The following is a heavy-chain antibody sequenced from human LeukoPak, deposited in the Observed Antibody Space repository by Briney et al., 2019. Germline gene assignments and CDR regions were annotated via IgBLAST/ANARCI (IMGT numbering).Heavy chain of an antibody. CDR1: GYSFTIYW. CDR3: ARLRPQDAFDI. J-gene: IGHJ3*02. CDR2: IYPGDSDT. V-gene: IGHV5-51*01. Sequence: GESLKISCKDSGYSFTIYWTGWVRQMPGKGLEWMGIIYPGDSDTRYSPSFQGQVTISADKSISTAYLQWSSLKASDTAMYYCARLRPQDAFDIWGQGTMVTVSS.